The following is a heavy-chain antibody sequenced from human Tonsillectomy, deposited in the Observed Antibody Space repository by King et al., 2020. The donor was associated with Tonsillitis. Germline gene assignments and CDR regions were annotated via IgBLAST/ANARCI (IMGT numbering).Heavy chain of an antibody. CDR2: LFSNDGK. D-gene: IGHD1-20*01. V-gene: IGHV2-26*01. J-gene: IGHJ6*02. Sequence: TLKESGPVLVKPTETLTLTCTVSGFSLSNARMGVSWIRQPPGKALEWLAHLFSNDGKSYSTSLKSSLTISKDTSKSQVVLTMTNMDPVDTAIYYCARTIRYNWNYDGMDVWAKGPRSPSP. CDR3: ARTIRYNWNYDGMDV. CDR1: GFSLSNARMG.